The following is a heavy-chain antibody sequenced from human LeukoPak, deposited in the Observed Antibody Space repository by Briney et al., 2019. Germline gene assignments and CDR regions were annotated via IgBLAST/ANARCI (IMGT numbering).Heavy chain of an antibody. D-gene: IGHD4-23*01. CDR2: TYYSGST. Sequence: PSETLSLTCTVSGGSISNYYWSWIRQPPGKGLEWIGYTYYSGSTNYNPSLKSRVTISVDTSKNQFSLKLSSVTAADTAVYYCARVIAVVTFFDYWGQGTLVTVSS. V-gene: IGHV4-59*12. CDR3: ARVIAVVTFFDY. J-gene: IGHJ4*02. CDR1: GGSISNYY.